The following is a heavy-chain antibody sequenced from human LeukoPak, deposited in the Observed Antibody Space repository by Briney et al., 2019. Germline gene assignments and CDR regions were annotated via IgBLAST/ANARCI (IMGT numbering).Heavy chain of an antibody. D-gene: IGHD3-10*01. CDR2: INHSGST. Sequence: SETLSLTCAVYGGSFSGYYWSWIRQPPGKGLEWIGEINHSGSTNYNPSLKSRVTISVDTSKNQFSLKLSSVTAADTAVYYCARRAVVRGVISYWGQGTLVTVSP. V-gene: IGHV4-34*01. CDR3: ARRAVVRGVISY. J-gene: IGHJ4*02. CDR1: GGSFSGYY.